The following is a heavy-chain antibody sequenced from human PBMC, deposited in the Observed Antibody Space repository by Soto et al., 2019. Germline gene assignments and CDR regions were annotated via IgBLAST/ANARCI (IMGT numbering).Heavy chain of an antibody. V-gene: IGHV3-66*01. J-gene: IGHJ6*03. CDR2: IYSGGST. Sequence: GGSLRLSYAASGFTVSSNYMSWVRQAPGKGLEWVSVIYSGGSTYYADSVKGRFTISRDNSKNTLYLQMNSLRAEDTAVYYCARDKNGIAAAGTRRHYYYYMDVWGKGTTVTVSS. CDR3: ARDKNGIAAAGTRRHYYYYMDV. D-gene: IGHD6-13*01. CDR1: GFTVSSNY.